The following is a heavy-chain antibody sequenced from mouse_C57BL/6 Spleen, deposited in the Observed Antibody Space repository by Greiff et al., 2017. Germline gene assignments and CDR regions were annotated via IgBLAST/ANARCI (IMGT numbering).Heavy chain of an antibody. V-gene: IGHV1-15*01. J-gene: IGHJ1*03. CDR1: GYTFTDYE. D-gene: IGHD2-3*01. CDR3: TRSDDGRYFDV. CDR2: IDPETGGT. Sequence: QVQLQQSGAELVRPGASVTLSCKASGYTFTDYEMHWVKQTPVHGLEWIGAIDPETGGTAYNQKFKGKAILTADKSSSTAYMELRSLTSEDSVVYYCTRSDDGRYFDVWGTGTTVTVSS.